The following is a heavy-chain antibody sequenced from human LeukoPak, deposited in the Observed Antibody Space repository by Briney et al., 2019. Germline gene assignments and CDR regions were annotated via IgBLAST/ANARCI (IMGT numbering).Heavy chain of an antibody. CDR2: ISYTGST. Sequence: SETLSLTCTVSGGSISRYYWSWIRQPPGKGLEWIGYISYTGSTTYNSSLKSRVTISLDTSQNQFSLKLTSVTPADTAVYYCARTTKYYYGSETYYFFDYWGQGTLVTVSS. D-gene: IGHD3-10*01. CDR3: ARTTKYYYGSETYYFFDY. V-gene: IGHV4-59*01. CDR1: GGSISRYY. J-gene: IGHJ4*02.